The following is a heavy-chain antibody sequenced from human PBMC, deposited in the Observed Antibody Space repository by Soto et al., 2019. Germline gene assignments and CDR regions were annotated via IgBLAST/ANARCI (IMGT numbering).Heavy chain of an antibody. V-gene: IGHV1-18*01. D-gene: IGHD1-20*01. Sequence: GAPVKLCSNARGDGFACCGLRWLRQAPEQGLEWMGWISAYNGNTNYARKLQGRVTMTTDTSTSTAYMELRSLRSDDTAVYYCARANCNNRFGYSGMAVRRNRTTVTVSP. CDR1: GDGFACCG. CDR3: ARANCNNRFGYSGMAV. CDR2: ISAYNGNT. J-gene: IGHJ6*04.